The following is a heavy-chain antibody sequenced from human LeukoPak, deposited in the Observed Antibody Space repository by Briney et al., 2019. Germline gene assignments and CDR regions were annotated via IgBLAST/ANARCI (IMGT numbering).Heavy chain of an antibody. CDR1: GFAFSTNW. CDR3: ARGYVGIDY. CDR2: ITTDGSST. D-gene: IGHD5-12*01. V-gene: IGHV3-74*01. J-gene: IGHJ4*02. Sequence: GGSLRLSCAASGFAFSTNWMHWVRQAPGKGLVWVSRITTDGSSTIYADSVKGRFTISRDNAKNTLYLQMNSLRDEDSAVYYCARGYVGIDYWGQGTLVTVSS.